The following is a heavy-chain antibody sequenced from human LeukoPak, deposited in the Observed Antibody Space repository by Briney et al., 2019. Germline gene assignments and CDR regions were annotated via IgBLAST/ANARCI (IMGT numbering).Heavy chain of an antibody. CDR3: AKTTTGYSSGRFPGWPVDY. D-gene: IGHD6-19*01. J-gene: IGHJ4*02. V-gene: IGHV3-23*01. CDR2: IFGSGGST. CDR1: GFTLSSYW. Sequence: GGSLGLSCAASGFTLSSYWMSWVRQAPGKGLEWVSGIFGSGGSTHYADSVKGRFTISRDNSKNTVYLQMNSLRAEDTAVYYCAKTTTGYSSGRFPGWPVDYWGQGTLVTVSS.